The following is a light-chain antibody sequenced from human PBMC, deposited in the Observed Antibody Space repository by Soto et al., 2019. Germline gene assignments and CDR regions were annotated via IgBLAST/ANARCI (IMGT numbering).Light chain of an antibody. CDR3: AAWDDSLSGVA. V-gene: IGLV1-47*01. CDR1: SSIIGSNY. Sequence: QSVLTQPPSASGTPGQRVTISCSGSSSIIGSNYVYWYQQLPGTAPKLLIYRNNQRPSGVPDRFSGSKSGTSASLAISGLRSEDEAHYYCAAWDDSLSGVAFGGGTKLNVL. J-gene: IGLJ3*02. CDR2: RNN.